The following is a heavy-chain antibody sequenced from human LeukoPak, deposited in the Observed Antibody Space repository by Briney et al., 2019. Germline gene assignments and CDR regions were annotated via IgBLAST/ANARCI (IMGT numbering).Heavy chain of an antibody. D-gene: IGHD1-26*01. J-gene: IGHJ5*02. V-gene: IGHV4-61*02. CDR1: GGSISIGSYY. CDR2: IYTSGST. Sequence: PSETLSLTCTVSGGSISIGSYYWSWIRQPAGKGLEWIGRIYTSGSTNYNPSLKSRVTISVDTSKNQFSLRLSSVTAADTAVYYCAKGVDVGASYNWFDPWGQGTLVTVSS. CDR3: AKGVDVGASYNWFDP.